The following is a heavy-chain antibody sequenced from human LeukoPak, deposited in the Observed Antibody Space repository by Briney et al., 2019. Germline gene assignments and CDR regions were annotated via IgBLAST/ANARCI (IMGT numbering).Heavy chain of an antibody. CDR2: ISSSGSYT. Sequence: GGSLSLSCAAAGFTFSDYYMSWLRQAPGKGLEGVSYISSSGSYTNYADSVKGRFTISRDNAKNSLYLQMNSLRAEDTAVYYCARAIRQVDYWGQGTLVTVSS. J-gene: IGHJ4*02. V-gene: IGHV3-11*06. D-gene: IGHD2-21*01. CDR1: GFTFSDYY. CDR3: ARAIRQVDY.